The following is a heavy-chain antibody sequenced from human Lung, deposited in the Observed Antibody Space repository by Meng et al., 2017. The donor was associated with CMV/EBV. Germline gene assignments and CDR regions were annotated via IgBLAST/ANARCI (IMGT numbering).Heavy chain of an antibody. J-gene: IGHJ4*02. V-gene: IGHV3-33*06. Sequence: LSLTCAASGLTFSSHGMHWVRQAPGKGLEWVAVIWYDGSNKYYADSVKGRYTISRDNSKNTLYLQMNSLRAEDTDVYYCAKEMDDWGQGTLVTVSS. CDR1: GLTFSSHG. CDR2: IWYDGSNK. CDR3: AKEMDD.